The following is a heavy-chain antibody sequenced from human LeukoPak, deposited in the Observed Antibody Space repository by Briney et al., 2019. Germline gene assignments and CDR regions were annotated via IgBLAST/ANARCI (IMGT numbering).Heavy chain of an antibody. J-gene: IGHJ5*02. CDR3: ASGFGPTVFFSGWFDP. Sequence: PGGSLRLSCAASGFTFSSYGMSWVRQAPGKGLEWVSSISSSSSYIYYADSVKGRFTISRDNAKNSLYLQMNSLRAEDTAVYYCASGFGPTVFFSGWFDPWGQGTLVTVSS. CDR1: GFTFSSYG. V-gene: IGHV3-21*01. CDR2: ISSSSSYI. D-gene: IGHD4-17*01.